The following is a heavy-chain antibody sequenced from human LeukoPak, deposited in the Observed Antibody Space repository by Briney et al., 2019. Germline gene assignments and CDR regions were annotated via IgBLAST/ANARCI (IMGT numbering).Heavy chain of an antibody. CDR1: GGTFSSYA. J-gene: IGHJ5*02. V-gene: IGHV1-69*01. D-gene: IGHD4-11*01. Sequence: GASVKVSCKASGGTFSSYAISWVRQAPGQGLEWMGGIIPIFGTANYAQKFQGRVTITADESTSTAYMELSSLRSEDTAVYYCARDYHHPSRDSNYVFPYNWFDPWGQGTLVTVSS. CDR2: IIPIFGTA. CDR3: ARDYHHPSRDSNYVFPYNWFDP.